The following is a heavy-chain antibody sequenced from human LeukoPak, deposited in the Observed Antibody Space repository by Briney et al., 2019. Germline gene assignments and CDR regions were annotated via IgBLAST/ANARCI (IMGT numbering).Heavy chain of an antibody. D-gene: IGHD3-10*01. CDR3: ARTIRGDD. CDR2: ISTSSKTT. Sequence: GGSLRLSCTASGFSFSNYGMIWVRQAPGKGLEWVSYISTSSKTTYYADSVKGRFFISGDNAKNSLFLQMNSLRSEDTAVFYCARTIRGDDWGQGTLVLVSS. V-gene: IGHV3-48*01. CDR1: GFSFSNYG. J-gene: IGHJ4*02.